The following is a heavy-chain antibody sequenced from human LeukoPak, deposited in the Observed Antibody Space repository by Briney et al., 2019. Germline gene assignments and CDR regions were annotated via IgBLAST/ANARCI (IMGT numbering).Heavy chain of an antibody. CDR3: ARLNEPAAPISYYYYYGMDV. CDR2: IWYDGSNK. J-gene: IGHJ6*02. V-gene: IGHV3-33*01. CDR1: GFTFSSYG. Sequence: GRSLRLSCAASGFTFSSYGMHWVRQAPGKGLEWVAVIWYDGSNKYYADSVKGRFTISRDNSKNTLYLQMNSLRAEDTAVYYCARLNEPAAPISYYYYYGMDVWAKGPRSPSP. D-gene: IGHD2-2*01.